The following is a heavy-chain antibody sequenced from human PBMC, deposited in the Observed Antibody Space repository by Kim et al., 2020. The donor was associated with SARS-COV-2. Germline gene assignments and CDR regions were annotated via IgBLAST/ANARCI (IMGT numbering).Heavy chain of an antibody. CDR2: IYTSGST. V-gene: IGHV4-4*07. J-gene: IGHJ4*02. Sequence: SETLSLTCTVSGGSISSYYWSWIRQPAGKGLEWIGRIYTSGSTNYNPSLKSRVTMSVDTSKNQFSLKLSSVTAADTAVYYCARDGLWFGELGFWENWGQGTLVTVSS. CDR3: ARDGLWFGELGFWEN. CDR1: GGSISSYY. D-gene: IGHD3-10*01.